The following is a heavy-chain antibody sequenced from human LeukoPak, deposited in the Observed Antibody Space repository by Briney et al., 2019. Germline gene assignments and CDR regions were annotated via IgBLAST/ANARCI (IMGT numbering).Heavy chain of an antibody. CDR1: GFTFSQYC. D-gene: IGHD3-10*01. CDR3: ATSDYYDSGRGGVSPSDH. J-gene: IGHJ4*02. CDR2: IIQDGSGK. V-gene: IGHV3-7*01. Sequence: GGSLRLSCAASGFTFSQYCMTWVRQAPGKGLEWVAEIIQDGSGKYYGDSVKGRFTISGDNAKNSVCLQMNSLRAEDTAVYYCATSDYYDSGRGGVSPSDHWGQGTLVTVSS.